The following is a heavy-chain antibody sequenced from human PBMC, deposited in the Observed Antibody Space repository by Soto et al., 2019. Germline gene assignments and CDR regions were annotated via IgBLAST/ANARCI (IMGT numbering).Heavy chain of an antibody. Sequence: PGGSLRLSCAASGFTFSSYAMHWLRQAPGKGLVWVSRINTDGGTTTYAESVKGRFTISRDNARNTLYLQMNSLRPEDTALYYCVRVGSGSYSWRDPWGQGTLVTVSS. J-gene: IGHJ5*02. CDR3: VRVGSGSYSWRDP. CDR1: GFTFSSYA. CDR2: INTDGGTT. V-gene: IGHV3-74*01. D-gene: IGHD1-26*01.